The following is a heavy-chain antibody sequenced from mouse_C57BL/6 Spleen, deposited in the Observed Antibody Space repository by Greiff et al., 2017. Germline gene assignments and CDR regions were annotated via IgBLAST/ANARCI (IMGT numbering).Heavy chain of an antibody. D-gene: IGHD2-1*01. CDR2: INPNNGGT. Sequence: VQLQQSGPELVKPGASVKIPCKASGYTFTDYNMDWVKQSHGKSLEWIGDINPNNGGTIYNQKFKGKATLTVDKSSSTAYMELRSLTSEDTAVYYCARWEGKYYFDYWGQGTTLTVSS. V-gene: IGHV1-18*01. CDR1: GYTFTDYN. J-gene: IGHJ2*01. CDR3: ARWEGKYYFDY.